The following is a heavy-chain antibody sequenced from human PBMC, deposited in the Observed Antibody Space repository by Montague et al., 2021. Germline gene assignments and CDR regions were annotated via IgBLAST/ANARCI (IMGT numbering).Heavy chain of an antibody. CDR1: GGSISSTSYY. V-gene: IGHV4-39*01. CDR3: ARRMGFVVVTEHDAFDI. Sequence: TLSLTCTVSGGSISSTSYYWGWIRQPPGTGLEWIGSIYYSGSTYYNPSLRSRVTISADTSKNQFSLRLRSVTAADTAVYYCARRMGFVVVTEHDAFDIWGQGTMVTVPS. CDR2: IYYSGST. D-gene: IGHD2-21*02. J-gene: IGHJ3*02.